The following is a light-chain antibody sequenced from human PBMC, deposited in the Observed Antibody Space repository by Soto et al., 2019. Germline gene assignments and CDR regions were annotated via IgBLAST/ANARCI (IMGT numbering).Light chain of an antibody. CDR3: QQYNSYWT. Sequence: DIQMTQSPSTLSASVGDRVTITCRASQSIGTSLAWYQQKPGKAPKLLIYKASTLESGVPSRFSGTGSGTECTLTISSLQPDDFATYCWQQYNSYWTFGQGTKVEIK. CDR1: QSIGTS. CDR2: KAS. V-gene: IGKV1-5*03. J-gene: IGKJ1*01.